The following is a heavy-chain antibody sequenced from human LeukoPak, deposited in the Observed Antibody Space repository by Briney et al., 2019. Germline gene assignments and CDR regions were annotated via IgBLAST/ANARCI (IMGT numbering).Heavy chain of an antibody. CDR2: ISYDGSNI. J-gene: IGHJ4*02. D-gene: IGHD6-19*01. Sequence: PGRSLRLSCAASGFTFSSYGMHWVRQAPGKGLEWVAVISYDGSNIYYADSVKGRFTISRDNSKNTLYLQMNSLRAEDTAVYYCAKDHSSGWYSEPYFDYWGQGTLVTVSS. V-gene: IGHV3-30*18. CDR3: AKDHSSGWYSEPYFDY. CDR1: GFTFSSYG.